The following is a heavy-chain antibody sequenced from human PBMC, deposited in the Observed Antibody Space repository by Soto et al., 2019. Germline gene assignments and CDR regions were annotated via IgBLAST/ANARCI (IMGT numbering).Heavy chain of an antibody. V-gene: IGHV3-23*01. Sequence: GGSLRLSCAASGFTFSSYAMNWVRQAPGKGLEWVSVITGSGDATYYADSVKGRLTITKDTSKNQLVLTMTNMDPVDAATYYCAHLPWKQLWPRAPVVYWGQGTPVTVSS. CDR3: AHLPWKQLWPRAPVVY. J-gene: IGHJ4*02. CDR2: ITGSGDAT. CDR1: GFTFSSYA. D-gene: IGHD5-18*01.